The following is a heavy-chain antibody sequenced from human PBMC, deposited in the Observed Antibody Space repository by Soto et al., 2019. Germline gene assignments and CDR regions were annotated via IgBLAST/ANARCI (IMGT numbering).Heavy chain of an antibody. CDR3: AKDRETSSIAASNWFDP. J-gene: IGHJ5*02. D-gene: IGHD6-6*01. Sequence: GGSLRLSCAASGFTFSSYAMSWVRQAPGKGLEWVSAISGSGGSTYYADSVKGRFTISRDNSKNTLYLQMNSLRAEDTAVYYCAKDRETSSIAASNWFDPWGQGTLVTVSS. CDR1: GFTFSSYA. V-gene: IGHV3-23*01. CDR2: ISGSGGST.